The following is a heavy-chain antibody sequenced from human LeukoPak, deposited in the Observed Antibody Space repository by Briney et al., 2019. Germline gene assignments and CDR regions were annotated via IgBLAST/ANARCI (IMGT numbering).Heavy chain of an antibody. CDR1: GFTFSDNW. V-gene: IGHV3-7*01. CDR3: ARDRGWNTFDF. Sequence: GGSLRLSCAASGFTFSDNWMSWVRQAPGKGLEWVANIKKDGSHSNYVDSVKGRFTISRDNDKNSLYLQMNSLRAEDTAVYYCARDRGWNTFDFWGQGTLVTVSS. J-gene: IGHJ4*02. D-gene: IGHD1/OR15-1a*01. CDR2: IKKDGSHS.